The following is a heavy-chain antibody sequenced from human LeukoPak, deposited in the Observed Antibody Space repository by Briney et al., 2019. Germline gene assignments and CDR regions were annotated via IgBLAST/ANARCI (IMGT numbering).Heavy chain of an antibody. Sequence: SETLSLTCSVSGGSISGSAYYWAWIRQSPDKGLDWIGSLYSSGSTYYNPSLKNRLTISLDTSKNQFSLILTPVTAADAAVYYCARSATVTTGYFDYWGLGILVTVSS. J-gene: IGHJ4*01. D-gene: IGHD4-17*01. CDR1: GGSISGSAYY. CDR3: ARSATVTTGYFDY. V-gene: IGHV4-39*07. CDR2: LYSSGST.